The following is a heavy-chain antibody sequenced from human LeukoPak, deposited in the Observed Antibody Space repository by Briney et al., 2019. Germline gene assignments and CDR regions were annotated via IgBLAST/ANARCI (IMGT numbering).Heavy chain of an antibody. Sequence: SETLSLTCTVSGGSVGSDNSYWNWIRQPAGKGLEWIGRIYADGSSTCNPSLKSRVTILVDTSKNQFSLRLSSMTAADTAVYYCARGYYYRTWGQGTLVTVSS. D-gene: IGHD3-10*01. CDR3: ARGYYYRT. J-gene: IGHJ4*02. CDR1: GGSVGSDNSY. V-gene: IGHV4-61*02. CDR2: IYADGSS.